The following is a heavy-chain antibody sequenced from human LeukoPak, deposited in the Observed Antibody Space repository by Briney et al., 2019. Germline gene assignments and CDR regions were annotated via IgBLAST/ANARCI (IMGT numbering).Heavy chain of an antibody. CDR1: GFTFSTFA. V-gene: IGHV3-23*01. Sequence: PGGSLRLSCAASGFTFSTFAMIWVRQPPGKGLEWVSSIFPSGGEIHYADSVKGRFTISRDNSKNTLYLQMNSLRAEDTAVYYCAKDHIHGDYGWSGYWGQGTLVTVSS. J-gene: IGHJ4*02. CDR2: IFPSGGEI. CDR3: AKDHIHGDYGWSGY. D-gene: IGHD4-17*01.